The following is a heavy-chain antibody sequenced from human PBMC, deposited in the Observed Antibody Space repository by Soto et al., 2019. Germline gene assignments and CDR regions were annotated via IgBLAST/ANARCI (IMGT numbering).Heavy chain of an antibody. CDR3: ARGSSPVDFDY. D-gene: IGHD6-13*01. Sequence: ASVKVSCKASGYTFTSYDINWVRQATGQGLEWMGWMNTYSGNTNFAQRLQGRVTMTTEASTSTAYMELRSLRSDDTAVYYCARGSSPVDFDYWGQGTLVTVSS. CDR1: GYTFTSYD. V-gene: IGHV1-18*01. CDR2: MNTYSGNT. J-gene: IGHJ4*02.